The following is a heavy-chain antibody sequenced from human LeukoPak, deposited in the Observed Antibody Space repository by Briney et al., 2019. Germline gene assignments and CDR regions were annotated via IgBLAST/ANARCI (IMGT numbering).Heavy chain of an antibody. CDR3: RMVRGVISTPYYGMDV. V-gene: IGHV4-30-2*01. Sequence: SQTLSLTCTVSGGSISSGGYYWSWIRQPPGKGLEWIGEINHSGSTNYNPSLKSRVTISVDTSKNQFSLKLSSVTAADTAVYYCRMVRGVISTPYYGMDVWGQGTTVTVSS. D-gene: IGHD3-10*01. J-gene: IGHJ6*02. CDR2: INHSGST. CDR1: GGSISSGGYY.